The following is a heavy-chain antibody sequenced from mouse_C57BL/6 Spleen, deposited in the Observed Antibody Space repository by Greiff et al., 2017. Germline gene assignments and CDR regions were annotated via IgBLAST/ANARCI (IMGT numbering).Heavy chain of an antibody. Sequence: QVQLQQSGAELVRPGTSVKVSCKASGYAFTNYLIEWVKQRPGQGLEWIGVINPGSGGTNYNEKFKGKATLTADKSSSTAYMQLSSLTSEDSAVYFCARGGQLRLLFDYWGQGTTLTVSS. CDR3: ARGGQLRLLFDY. CDR1: GYAFTNYL. J-gene: IGHJ2*01. D-gene: IGHD3-2*02. V-gene: IGHV1-54*01. CDR2: INPGSGGT.